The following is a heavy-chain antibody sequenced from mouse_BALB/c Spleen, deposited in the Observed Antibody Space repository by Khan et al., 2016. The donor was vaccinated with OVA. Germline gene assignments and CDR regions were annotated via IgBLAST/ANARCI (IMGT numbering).Heavy chain of an antibody. J-gene: IGHJ2*01. V-gene: IGHV1-7*01. CDR3: ARDRIDY. CDR2: INPSSGHT. Sequence: QLQQSGAELAKPGASVKMSCKASGYTFSNYWIHWVKQRPGQGLEWIGYINPSSGHTYYNQTFNDKATLTTDKSSSTAYMQLSSLTSEDSAVYYCARDRIDYWGQGTTLTVSS. CDR1: GYTFSNYW.